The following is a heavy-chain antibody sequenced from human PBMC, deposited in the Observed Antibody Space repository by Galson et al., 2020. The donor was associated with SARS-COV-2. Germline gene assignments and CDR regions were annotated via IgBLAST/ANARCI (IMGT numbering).Heavy chain of an antibody. CDR1: GYTFTSYD. V-gene: IGHV1-8*01. Sequence: ASVKVSCKASGYTFTSYDINWVRQATGQGLEWMGWMNPNSGNTGYAQKFQGRVTMTRNTSISTAYMELSSLRSEDTAVYYCARGPQWYYDILTGYILDAFDIWGQGTMVTVPS. CDR3: ARGPQWYYDILTGYILDAFDI. CDR2: MNPNSGNT. J-gene: IGHJ3*02. D-gene: IGHD3-9*01.